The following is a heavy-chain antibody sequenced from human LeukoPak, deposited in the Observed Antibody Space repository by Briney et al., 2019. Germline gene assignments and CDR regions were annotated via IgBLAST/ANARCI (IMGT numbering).Heavy chain of an antibody. J-gene: IGHJ4*02. Sequence: SETLSLTCTVTGGSISSSSYYWGWIRQPPGKGLEWIGSIYYSGSTYYNPSLKSRVTISVDTSKNQFSLKLSSVTAADTAVYYCARREVTYCYGSGRDGYFDYWGQGTLVTVSS. CDR2: IYYSGST. CDR3: ARREVTYCYGSGRDGYFDY. CDR1: GGSISSSSYY. D-gene: IGHD3-10*01. V-gene: IGHV4-39*01.